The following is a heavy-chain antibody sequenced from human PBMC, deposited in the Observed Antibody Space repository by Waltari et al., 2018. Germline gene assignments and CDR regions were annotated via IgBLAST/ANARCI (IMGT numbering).Heavy chain of an antibody. D-gene: IGHD3-22*01. CDR1: GFTFGDYA. CDR2: IRSKAYGGTT. CDR3: TRESLLYYYDSSGYYCPDY. J-gene: IGHJ4*02. V-gene: IGHV3-49*04. Sequence: EVQLVESGGGLVQPGRSLRLSCTASGFTFGDYAMSWVRQAPGKGLEWVGFIRSKAYGGTTEYAASVKGRFTISRDDSKSIAYLQMNSLKTEDTAVYYCTRESLLYYYDSSGYYCPDYWGQGTLVTVSS.